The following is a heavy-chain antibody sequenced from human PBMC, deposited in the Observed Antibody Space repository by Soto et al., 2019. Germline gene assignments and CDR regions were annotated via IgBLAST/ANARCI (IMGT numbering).Heavy chain of an antibody. J-gene: IGHJ4*02. V-gene: IGHV4-4*02. CDR1: GGSFTSNNW. CDR2: IYRTGST. CDR3: ASRDPGTSVDY. D-gene: IGHD1-7*01. Sequence: SETLSLTCAVSGGSFTSNNWWTWFRQPPGQGLEWIGEIYRTGSTNYNPSLKSRVTISLDKSENQFSLKVTSLTAADTAAYYCASRDPGTSVDYWGQGTLVTVSS.